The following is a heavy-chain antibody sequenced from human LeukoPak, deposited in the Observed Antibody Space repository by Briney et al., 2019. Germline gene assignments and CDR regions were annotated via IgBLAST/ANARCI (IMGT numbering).Heavy chain of an antibody. CDR3: ARGETTTVRGVDY. D-gene: IGHD4-17*01. Sequence: PSETLSLTCAVYGGSFSGYYWSWIRQPPGKGLEWIGEINHSGSTNYNPSLKSRVTISVDTSKNQFSLKLSSVTAADTAVYYCARGETTTVRGVDYWGQGTLVTVPS. J-gene: IGHJ4*02. V-gene: IGHV4-34*01. CDR1: GGSFSGYY. CDR2: INHSGST.